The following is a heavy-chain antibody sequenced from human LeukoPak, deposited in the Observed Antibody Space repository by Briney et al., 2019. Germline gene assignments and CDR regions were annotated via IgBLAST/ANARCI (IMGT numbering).Heavy chain of an antibody. Sequence: PSETLSLTCAVYGGSFSGYYWSWIRQPPGKGLEWIGEINHSGSTNYNPSLKSRVTISVDTSKNQFSLKLSSVTAADTAVYYCARGRGYSYVSSPAMDVGGKGTTVTVSS. J-gene: IGHJ6*04. CDR2: INHSGST. D-gene: IGHD5-18*01. V-gene: IGHV4-34*01. CDR1: GGSFSGYY. CDR3: ARGRGYSYVSSPAMDV.